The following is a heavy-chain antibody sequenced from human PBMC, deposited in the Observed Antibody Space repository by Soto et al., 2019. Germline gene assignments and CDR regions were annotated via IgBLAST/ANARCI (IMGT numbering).Heavy chain of an antibody. CDR1: GYTFSTYG. D-gene: IGHD1-26*01. V-gene: IGHV1-18*01. CDR2: IGAQNGDT. Sequence: QVHLVQSGAEVKKPGASVKVSCKASGYTFSTYGFSWVRQAPGQGLEWMGWIGAQNGDTNYAQNFQGRVTMTTDTSTTTSYMELRSLTSDDTTVYFCARDGIGAKGFDPWGQGTLVTVSS. J-gene: IGHJ5*02. CDR3: ARDGIGAKGFDP.